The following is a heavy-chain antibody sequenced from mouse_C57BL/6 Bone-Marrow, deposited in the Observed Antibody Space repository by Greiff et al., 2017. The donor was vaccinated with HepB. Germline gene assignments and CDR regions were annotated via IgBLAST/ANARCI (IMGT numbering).Heavy chain of an antibody. CDR3: ARGNSLAGYYFDY. J-gene: IGHJ2*01. V-gene: IGHV3-6*01. CDR1: GYSITSGYY. Sequence: EVQLQESGPGLVKPSQSLSLTCSVTGYSITSGYYWNWIRQFPGNKLEWMGYISYDGSNNYNPSLKNRISITRDTSKNQFFLKLNSVTTEDTATYYCARGNSLAGYYFDYWGQGTTLTVSS. CDR2: ISYDGSN.